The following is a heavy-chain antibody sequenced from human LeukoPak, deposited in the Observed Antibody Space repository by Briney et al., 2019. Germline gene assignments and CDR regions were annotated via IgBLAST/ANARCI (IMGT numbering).Heavy chain of an antibody. J-gene: IGHJ5*02. V-gene: IGHV3-30*18. CDR3: AKDRSGGFDP. D-gene: IGHD2-15*01. Sequence: GGYLRLSCAASGFTFSSYGMHWARRAPGKGLEWEAVISYDGNNKYYADSVKCRFTMSRDNSKNTLYLQMNSLRAEDTAVYYCAKDRSGGFDPWGQETLVTVSS. CDR1: GFTFSSYG. CDR2: ISYDGNNK.